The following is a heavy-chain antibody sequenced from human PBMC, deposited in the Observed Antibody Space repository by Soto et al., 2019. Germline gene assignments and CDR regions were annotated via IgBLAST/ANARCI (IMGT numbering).Heavy chain of an antibody. V-gene: IGHV4-61*01. CDR3: ARSGMVTLTRDNWFDP. Sequence: SETLSLTCTVSGGSVSSGSYYWSWIRQPPGKGLEWIGYIYYSGSTNYNPSLKSRVTISVDTSKNQFSLKLSSVTAADTAVYYCARSGMVTLTRDNWFDPWGQGTLVTVSS. D-gene: IGHD3-16*01. CDR1: GGSVSSGSYY. J-gene: IGHJ5*02. CDR2: IYYSGST.